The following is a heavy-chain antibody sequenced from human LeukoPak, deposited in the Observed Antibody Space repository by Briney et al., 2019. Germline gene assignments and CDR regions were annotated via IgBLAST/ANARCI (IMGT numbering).Heavy chain of an antibody. CDR1: GFTFTSYW. D-gene: IGHD4-17*01. CDR2: VEHDGSRT. J-gene: IGHJ4*02. Sequence: GGSLRLSCAASGFTFTSYWMHWVRQPPGKGLVWVSRVEHDGSRTAYADSVTGRFTISRDNARNMVYLQMNSLRAEDTAVYYCATDLGWGQGTLVTVSS. CDR3: ATDLG. V-gene: IGHV3-74*01.